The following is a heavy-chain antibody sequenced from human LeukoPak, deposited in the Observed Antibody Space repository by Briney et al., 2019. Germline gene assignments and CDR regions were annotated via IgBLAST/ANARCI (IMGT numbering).Heavy chain of an antibody. Sequence: GGSLRLSCAASGFTFSSYGMHWVRQTPGKGLEWVAVISYDGSNKYYADSVKGRFTISRDNSKNTLYLQMTSLRAEDTAVYYCAKDPGYSSSLFEYFQHWGQGTLVTVSS. CDR2: ISYDGSNK. D-gene: IGHD6-13*01. CDR3: AKDPGYSSSLFEYFQH. CDR1: GFTFSSYG. V-gene: IGHV3-30*18. J-gene: IGHJ1*01.